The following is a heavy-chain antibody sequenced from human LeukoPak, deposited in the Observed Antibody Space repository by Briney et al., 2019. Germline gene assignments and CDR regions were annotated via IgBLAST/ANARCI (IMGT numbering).Heavy chain of an antibody. Sequence: GASVKVSCKASGYTFTGYYMHWVRQAPGQGLEWMGWINPNSGGTNYAQKFQGRVTMTRDTSISTAYMELSRLRSDDTAVYYCARQLEHYYYYYMDVWGKGTTVTISS. CDR2: INPNSGGT. CDR1: GYTFTGYY. J-gene: IGHJ6*03. CDR3: ARQLEHYYYYYMDV. V-gene: IGHV1-2*02. D-gene: IGHD1-1*01.